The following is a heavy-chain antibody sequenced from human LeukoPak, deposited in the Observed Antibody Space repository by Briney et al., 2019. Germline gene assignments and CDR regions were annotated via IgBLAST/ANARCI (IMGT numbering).Heavy chain of an antibody. V-gene: IGHV3-20*04. Sequence: GGSLRLSCAASGFTFDDYGMSWVRQAPGKGLEWVSGINWNGGSTGYADSVKGRFTISRDNAKNSLYLQMNSLRAEDTAFYYCARSSSLATYDFCSNWGQGTLVTVSS. CDR3: ARSSSLATYDFCSN. D-gene: IGHD3/OR15-3a*01. CDR2: INWNGGST. CDR1: GFTFDDYG. J-gene: IGHJ4*02.